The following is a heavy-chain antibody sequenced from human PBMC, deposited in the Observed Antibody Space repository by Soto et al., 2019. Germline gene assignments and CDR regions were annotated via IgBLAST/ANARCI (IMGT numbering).Heavy chain of an antibody. J-gene: IGHJ1*01. D-gene: IGHD2-15*01. V-gene: IGHV1-3*01. CDR3: ARTDYCSGGSCSEYFQH. CDR1: GYTFTSYA. CDR2: INAGNGNT. Sequence: QVPLVQSGAEVKKPGASVKVSCKASGYTFTSYAMHWVRQAPGQRLEWMGWINAGNGNTRYSQKFQGRVTITRDTSASTAYMELSSLRSEDTAVYYCARTDYCSGGSCSEYFQHWGQGTLVTVSS.